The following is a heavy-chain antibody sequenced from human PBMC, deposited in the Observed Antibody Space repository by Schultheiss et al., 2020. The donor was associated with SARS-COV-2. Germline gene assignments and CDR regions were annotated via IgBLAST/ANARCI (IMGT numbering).Heavy chain of an antibody. CDR2: ISGSGGTT. D-gene: IGHD2-2*01. J-gene: IGHJ3*02. CDR3: AKPFWLPAAIVGAFHI. V-gene: IGHV3-23*01. CDR1: GFTFSSYA. Sequence: GGSLRLSCAASGFTFSSYAMNWVRQAPGKGLEWVSVISGSGGTTYYADSVKGRFTVSRDSSKNTLYLQMNSLRAEDTAVYYCAKPFWLPAAIVGAFHIWGQGTMVTVSS.